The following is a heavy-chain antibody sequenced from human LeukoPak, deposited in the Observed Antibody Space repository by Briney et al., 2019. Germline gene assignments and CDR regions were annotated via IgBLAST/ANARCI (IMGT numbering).Heavy chain of an antibody. J-gene: IGHJ3*02. CDR1: GFTFDDYA. V-gene: IGHV3-9*01. CDR3: AKDYYYDSSGAFDI. D-gene: IGHD3-22*01. Sequence: GGSLRLSCAASGFTFDDYAMHWVRQAPGKGLEWVSGISWNSGSIGYADSVKGRFTISRDNAKNSLYLQMNSLRAEDTALYYCAKDYYYDSSGAFDIWGQGTMVTVSS. CDR2: ISWNSGSI.